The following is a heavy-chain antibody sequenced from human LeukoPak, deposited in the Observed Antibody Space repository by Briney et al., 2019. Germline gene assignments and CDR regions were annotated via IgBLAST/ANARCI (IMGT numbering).Heavy chain of an antibody. CDR2: IYHSGST. J-gene: IGHJ6*03. CDR3: ARVMGYYYYMDV. Sequence: SETLSLTCTVSGGSISSYYWSWIRQPPGKGLEWIGNIYHSGSTHYNPSLNSRVTISVDTSKDQFSLRLSSVTAADTAVFYCARVMGYYYYMDVWGTGTTVTVSS. D-gene: IGHD3-16*01. V-gene: IGHV4-59*08. CDR1: GGSISSYY.